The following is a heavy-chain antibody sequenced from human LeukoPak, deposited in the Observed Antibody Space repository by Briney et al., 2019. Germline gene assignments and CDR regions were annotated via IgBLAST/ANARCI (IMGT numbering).Heavy chain of an antibody. CDR3: AKDSLGLAVAGTNY. CDR1: GFTFSNYA. V-gene: IGHV3-23*01. J-gene: IGHJ4*02. CDR2: ISGSGGST. D-gene: IGHD6-19*01. Sequence: PGGSLRLSCAASGFTFSNYAMSWVRQAPGKGLEWVSAISGSGGSTYYADSVKGRFTISRDNSKNTLYLQMNSLRAEDTAVYYCAKDSLGLAVAGTNYWGQGTLVTVSS.